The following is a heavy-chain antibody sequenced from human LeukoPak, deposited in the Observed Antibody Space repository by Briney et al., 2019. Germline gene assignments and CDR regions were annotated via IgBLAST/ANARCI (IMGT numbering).Heavy chain of an antibody. J-gene: IGHJ4*02. CDR1: GFTFSNYD. V-gene: IGHV3-33*01. CDR3: ASSAGALIDC. CDR2: IWFDGSNK. D-gene: IGHD6-19*01. Sequence: GGSPRLSCAASGFTFSNYDMHWVRQAPGKGLEWVAVIWFDGSNKFYADSVKGRFTISRDNSKNTLYLQMNSLRAEDTAVYYCASSAGALIDCWGQGTLVIVSS.